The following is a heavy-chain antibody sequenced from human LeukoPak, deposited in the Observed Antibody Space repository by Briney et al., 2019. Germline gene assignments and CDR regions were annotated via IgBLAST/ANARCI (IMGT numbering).Heavy chain of an antibody. Sequence: SETLSLTCGVSGGSFSGYYWTWIRRPPGKGLEWIGESNDSGGTSYSPSLRGRLRISVDRSNNQFSPRLSSVTAADTAVYYCARGTFGSRRESSSYYFYMDVWGKGTTVTVSS. CDR1: GGSFSGYY. V-gene: IGHV4-34*01. J-gene: IGHJ6*03. CDR3: ARGTFGSRRESSSYYFYMDV. CDR2: SNDSGGT. D-gene: IGHD3-10*01.